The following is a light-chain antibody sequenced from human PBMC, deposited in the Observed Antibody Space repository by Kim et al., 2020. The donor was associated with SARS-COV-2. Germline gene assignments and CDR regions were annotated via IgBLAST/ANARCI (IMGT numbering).Light chain of an antibody. Sequence: SSGERATLSCRASQSLSSNSLDGYQQKPGQAPRLLIDAASSRATGIPDRFSGSGSGTDFTLTISRLEPEDFAMYYCQQYEGSSKTFGHGTKVDIK. V-gene: IGKV3-20*01. CDR1: QSLSSNS. CDR2: AAS. J-gene: IGKJ1*01. CDR3: QQYEGSSKT.